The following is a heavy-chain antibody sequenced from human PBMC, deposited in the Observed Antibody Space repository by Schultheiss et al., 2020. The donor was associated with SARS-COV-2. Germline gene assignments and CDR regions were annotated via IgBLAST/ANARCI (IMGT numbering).Heavy chain of an antibody. Sequence: SETLSLTCTVSGGSVSSGSYYWSWIRQPPGKGLEWIGYIYYSGSTNYNPSLKSRVTISVDTSKNQFSLKLSSVTAADTAVYYCARGPYYDSSGYCIHWGQGTLVTVSS. CDR3: ARGPYYDSSGYCIH. CDR1: GGSVSSGSYY. V-gene: IGHV4-61*01. J-gene: IGHJ4*02. CDR2: IYYSGST. D-gene: IGHD3-22*01.